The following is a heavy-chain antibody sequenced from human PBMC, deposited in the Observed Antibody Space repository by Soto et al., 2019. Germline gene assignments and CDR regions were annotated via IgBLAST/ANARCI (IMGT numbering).Heavy chain of an antibody. CDR1: GYSLTSYW. D-gene: IGHD2-2*01. CDR3: ARIALGYCSSTSCPYYYMDV. V-gene: IGHV5-51*01. CDR2: IYPGDSDT. Sequence: GASLQISYKGSGYSLTSYWIGWVRQMPGKGLEWMGIIYPGDSDTRYSPSFQGQVTISADKSISTAYLQWSSLKASDTAMYYCARIALGYCSSTSCPYYYMDVWGKGTTVTVSS. J-gene: IGHJ6*03.